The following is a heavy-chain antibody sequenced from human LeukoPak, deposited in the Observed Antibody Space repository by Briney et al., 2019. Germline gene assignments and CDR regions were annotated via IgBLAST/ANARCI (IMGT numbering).Heavy chain of an antibody. V-gene: IGHV3-21*01. CDR2: ISSSSSYI. CDR1: GFTFSSYS. J-gene: IGHJ4*02. CDR3: ARGGYSYGGSYYFDY. D-gene: IGHD5-18*01. Sequence: GGSLRLSCAASGFTFSSYSMNWVRQAPGKGLEWVSSISSSSSYIYYADSVKGRFTISRDNAKNSLYLQMNSLRAEDTAVYYCARGGYSYGGSYYFDYWGQGTLVTVSS.